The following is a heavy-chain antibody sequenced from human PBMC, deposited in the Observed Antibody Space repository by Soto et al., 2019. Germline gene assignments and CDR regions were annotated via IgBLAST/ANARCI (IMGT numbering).Heavy chain of an antibody. CDR2: IIPIFGTA. D-gene: IGHD2-2*01. V-gene: IGHV1-69*13. CDR3: ARCSTSCYYFDY. Sequence: GASVKVSCKASGGTFSSYAISWVRQAPGQGLEWMGGIIPIFGTANYAQKSQGRVTITADESTSTAYMELSSLRSEDTAVYYCARCSTSCYYFDYWGQGTLVTSPQ. J-gene: IGHJ4*02. CDR1: GGTFSSYA.